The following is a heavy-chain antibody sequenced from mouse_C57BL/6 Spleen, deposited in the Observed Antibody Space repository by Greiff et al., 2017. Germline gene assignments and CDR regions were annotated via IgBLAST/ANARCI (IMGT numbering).Heavy chain of an antibody. D-gene: IGHD2-10*02. J-gene: IGHJ4*01. CDR3: ARGYDYDAMDY. Sequence: QVHVKQSGAELARPGASVKLSCKASGYTFTSYGISWVKQRTGQGLEWIGEIYPRSGNTYYNEKFKGKATLTADKSSSTAYMELRILTSEDSAVYFCARGYDYDAMDYWGQGTSVTVSS. CDR1: GYTFTSYG. V-gene: IGHV1-81*01. CDR2: IYPRSGNT.